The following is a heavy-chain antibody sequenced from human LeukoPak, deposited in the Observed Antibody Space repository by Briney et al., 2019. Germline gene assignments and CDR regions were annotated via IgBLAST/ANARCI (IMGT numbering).Heavy chain of an antibody. CDR2: ISSSSSYI. CDR1: GFTFSSYS. V-gene: IGHV3-21*01. CDR3: ARETMVRGVYYYYYGMDV. J-gene: IGHJ6*02. D-gene: IGHD3-10*01. Sequence: GWSLRLSCAASGFTFSSYSMNWVRQAPGKGLEWVSSISSSSSYIYYADSVKGRFTISRDNAKNSLYLQMNSLRAEDTAVYYCARETMVRGVYYYYYGMDVWGQGTTVTVSS.